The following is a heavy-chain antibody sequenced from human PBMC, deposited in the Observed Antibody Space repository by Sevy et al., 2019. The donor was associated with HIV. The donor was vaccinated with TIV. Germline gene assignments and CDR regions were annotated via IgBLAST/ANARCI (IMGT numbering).Heavy chain of an antibody. J-gene: IGHJ4*02. D-gene: IGHD2-21*02. CDR1: GFTFSRYG. Sequence: GGSLRLSCSASGFTFSRYGMHWVRQAPGKGLEWVAVISYDGSNKQYADSMKGRFTDSRENSKNTQYLQMNSLRIEDTAVYYCAKIMRGGCYVSGPELWGQGTLVTVSS. V-gene: IGHV3-30*18. CDR2: ISYDGSNK. CDR3: AKIMRGGCYVSGPEL.